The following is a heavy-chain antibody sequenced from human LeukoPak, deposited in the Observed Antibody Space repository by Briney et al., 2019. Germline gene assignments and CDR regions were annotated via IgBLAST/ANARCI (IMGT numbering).Heavy chain of an antibody. CDR1: GFTFDTYG. J-gene: IGHJ4*02. CDR3: AKGGWLDC. V-gene: IGHV3-23*01. Sequence: GASLRLSCAASGFTFDTYGMTWVRQAPGKGLEWVSGIRGSDGRTYYADSVKGRFTISKDNSKNTLYLQMNSLRAEDRAVYYCAKGGWLDCWGRGTLVTVSS. CDR2: IRGSDGRT.